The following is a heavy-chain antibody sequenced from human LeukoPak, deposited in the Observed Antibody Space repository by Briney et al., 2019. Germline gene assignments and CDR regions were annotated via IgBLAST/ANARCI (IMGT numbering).Heavy chain of an antibody. CDR2: IYWDGSK. V-gene: IGHV2-5*02. J-gene: IGHJ3*02. D-gene: IGHD6-6*01. Sequence: SGPTLVKPTQTLTLTCTFSGFSLSTRGVGVGWIRQPPGKALESLALIYWDGSKPYSPSLKSRLTITEDTSKNQVVLTIVDMAPVDTATYYCAYRRYSTSSFGSFDIWGQGTMVTVSS. CDR1: GFSLSTRGVG. CDR3: AYRRYSTSSFGSFDI.